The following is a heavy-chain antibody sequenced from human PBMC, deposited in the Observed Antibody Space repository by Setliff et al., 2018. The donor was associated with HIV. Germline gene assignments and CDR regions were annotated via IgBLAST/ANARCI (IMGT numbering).Heavy chain of an antibody. D-gene: IGHD3-3*01. CDR2: VNHSGTT. CDR3: ARDRRSIFGVDTKNWFDP. V-gene: IGHV4-34*01. CDR1: GTSFSDYY. Sequence: SETLSLTCAVYGTSFSDYYWTWIRQPPGKGLEWIGEVNHSGTTNYNTSLKSRVTISGDTSKKQFSLKLSSVTAADTAVYYCARDRRSIFGVDTKNWFDPWGQGTLVAVSS. J-gene: IGHJ5*02.